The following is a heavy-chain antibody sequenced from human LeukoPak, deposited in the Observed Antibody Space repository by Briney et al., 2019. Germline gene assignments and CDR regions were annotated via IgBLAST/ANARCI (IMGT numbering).Heavy chain of an antibody. Sequence: GASVKVSCKASGHTFTSYGISWVRQAPGQGLEWMGWISAYNGNTNYAQKLQGRVTMTTDTSTSTAYMELRSLRSDDTAVYYCARDRSSGWYEYYYYYGMDVWGKGTTVTVSS. D-gene: IGHD6-19*01. J-gene: IGHJ6*04. CDR1: GHTFTSYG. V-gene: IGHV1-18*04. CDR2: ISAYNGNT. CDR3: ARDRSSGWYEYYYYYGMDV.